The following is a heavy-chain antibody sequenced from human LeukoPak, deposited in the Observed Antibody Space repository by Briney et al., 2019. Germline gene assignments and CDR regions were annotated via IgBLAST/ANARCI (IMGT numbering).Heavy chain of an antibody. CDR2: ISGSGGST. V-gene: IGHV3-23*01. CDR3: AKESPVFDY. Sequence: PGGSLILSCAASGFTFISYAMSWVRQAPGKGLEWVSVISGSGGSTHYADSAKGRFTISRDNSKNTLYLQMSSLRAEDTAVYYCAKESPVFDYWGQGTLVTVSS. J-gene: IGHJ4*02. CDR1: GFTFISYA.